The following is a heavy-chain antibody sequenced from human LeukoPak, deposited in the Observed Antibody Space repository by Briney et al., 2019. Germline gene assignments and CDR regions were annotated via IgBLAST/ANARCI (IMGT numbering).Heavy chain of an antibody. V-gene: IGHV3-21*01. Sequence: GGSLRLSCAASGFTFSSYSMNWVRQAPGKGLEWVSSISSSSSYIYYADSVKGRFTISRDNAKNSLYLQMNRLRAEDTAVYYCARAGRYSSSPVDYWGQGTLVTVSS. D-gene: IGHD6-6*01. CDR3: ARAGRYSSSPVDY. CDR1: GFTFSSYS. CDR2: ISSSSSYI. J-gene: IGHJ4*02.